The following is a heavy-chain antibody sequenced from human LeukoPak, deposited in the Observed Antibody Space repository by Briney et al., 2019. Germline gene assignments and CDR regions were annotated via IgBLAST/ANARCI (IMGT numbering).Heavy chain of an antibody. Sequence: ASVKVSCKASGYTFTSYGISWVRQAPGQGLEWMGWISAYNGNTNYAQKLQGRVTMTTDTSTSTAYMELRSLRSDDTAVYYRARDTYYDILTGYYYYYGMDVWGQGTTVAVSS. D-gene: IGHD3-9*01. CDR3: ARDTYYDILTGYYYYYGMDV. J-gene: IGHJ6*02. V-gene: IGHV1-18*01. CDR2: ISAYNGNT. CDR1: GYTFTSYG.